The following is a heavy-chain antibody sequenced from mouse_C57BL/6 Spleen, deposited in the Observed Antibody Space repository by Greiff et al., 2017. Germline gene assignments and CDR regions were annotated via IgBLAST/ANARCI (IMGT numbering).Heavy chain of an antibody. CDR3: ATLITTEVYVGY. D-gene: IGHD1-1*01. V-gene: IGHV5-6*01. CDR1: GFTFTSYG. Sequence: EVLLVQSGGDLVKPGGSLKLSCAASGFTFTSYGMSWVHQTPEQGLEWIATISSCGSYTYYPDNLKGRFTMSEDNAKNTVYLQMSSLKSEDTAVYCGATLITTEVYVGYWGQSTTLTVSS. J-gene: IGHJ2*01. CDR2: ISSCGSYT.